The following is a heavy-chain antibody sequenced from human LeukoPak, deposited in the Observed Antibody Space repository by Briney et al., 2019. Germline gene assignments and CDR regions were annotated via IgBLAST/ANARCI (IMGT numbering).Heavy chain of an antibody. CDR1: GFTVSSKY. CDR3: ATPRGIWGVSLDH. D-gene: IGHD3-10*01. J-gene: IGHJ4*02. CDR2: IYSDGTS. V-gene: IGHV3-53*01. Sequence: GGSLRLSCAASGFTVSSKYMSWVRQAPGKGLEWVSIIYSDGTSYYADFVRGRFTISRDNSRNTLYLQMNSLRPEDTAVYYCATPRGIWGVSLDHWGQGTLVTVSS.